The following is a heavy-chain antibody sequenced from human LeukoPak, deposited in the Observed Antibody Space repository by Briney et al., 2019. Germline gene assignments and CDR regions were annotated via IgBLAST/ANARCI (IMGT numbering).Heavy chain of an antibody. CDR1: GFTFSSYG. CDR3: AKDNIGGWHPTGFLDY. V-gene: IGHV3-30*18. CDR2: ISYDGSNK. Sequence: GGSLRLSCAASGFTFSSYGMHWVRQAPGKGLEWVAVISYDGSNKYYADSVKGRFTISRDNSKNTLYLQMNSLRAEDTAVYYCAKDNIGGWHPTGFLDYWGQGTLVTVSS. J-gene: IGHJ4*02. D-gene: IGHD6-19*01.